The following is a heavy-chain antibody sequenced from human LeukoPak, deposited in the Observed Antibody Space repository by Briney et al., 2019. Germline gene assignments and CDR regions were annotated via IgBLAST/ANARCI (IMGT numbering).Heavy chain of an antibody. CDR2: ISGSGGST. CDR3: ARDKGASWECFDY. CDR1: GFTFSSYA. V-gene: IGHV3-23*01. D-gene: IGHD1-26*01. J-gene: IGHJ4*02. Sequence: GGSLRLSCAASGFTFSSYAMSWVRQAPGKGLEWVSAISGSGGSTYYADSVKGRFTISRDNSKNTLYLQMNSLRAEDTAVYYCARDKGASWECFDYWGQGTLVTVSS.